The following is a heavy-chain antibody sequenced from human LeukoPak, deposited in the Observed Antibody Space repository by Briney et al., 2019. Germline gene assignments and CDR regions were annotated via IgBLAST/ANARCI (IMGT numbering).Heavy chain of an antibody. Sequence: ASVKVSCKASGYTFSGYYMHWVRQAPGQGLEWMGWINPNSGGTTYAQKFQGRVTMTRDTSISTAYMELSRLRSDDTAVYYCASVYGSGSPSLGYFDYWGQGTLVTVSS. CDR2: INPNSGGT. V-gene: IGHV1-2*02. J-gene: IGHJ4*02. D-gene: IGHD3-10*01. CDR3: ASVYGSGSPSLGYFDY. CDR1: GYTFSGYY.